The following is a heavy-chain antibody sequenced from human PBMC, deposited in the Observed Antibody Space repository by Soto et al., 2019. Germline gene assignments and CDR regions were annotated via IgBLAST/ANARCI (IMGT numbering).Heavy chain of an antibody. CDR1: GYTFTDYY. J-gene: IGHJ4*02. Sequence: ASVKVSCKASGYTFTDYYMHWVRQAPGQGLEWMGWISAYNGNTNYAQKLQGRVTMTTDTSTSTAYMELRSLRSDDTAVYYCARIFITIFGVVIPSFDYWGQGTLVTVSS. V-gene: IGHV1-18*04. CDR2: ISAYNGNT. D-gene: IGHD3-3*01. CDR3: ARIFITIFGVVIPSFDY.